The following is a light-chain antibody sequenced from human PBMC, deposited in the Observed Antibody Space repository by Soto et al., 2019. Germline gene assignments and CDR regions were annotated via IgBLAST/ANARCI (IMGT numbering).Light chain of an antibody. CDR3: LQYHNLWA. Sequence: ILMTQSPATVSVSPGESATLSCRASQNIYYNVAWYQQRPGQAPRLLIYRASTRAPGVPARFSGSRSGTEFTLTIISLQPEDFTVYSCLQYHNLWAFGQGTKVEI. V-gene: IGKV3-15*01. CDR1: QNIYYN. CDR2: RAS. J-gene: IGKJ1*01.